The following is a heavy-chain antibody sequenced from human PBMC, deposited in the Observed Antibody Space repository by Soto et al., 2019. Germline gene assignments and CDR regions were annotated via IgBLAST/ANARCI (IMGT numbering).Heavy chain of an antibody. J-gene: IGHJ5*01. Sequence: GESLKISCQGSGYSFTSYWIGWVRQMPEKGLEWMGIIYPGDSDTRYSPSFQGQVTISADKSISTAYLQWSSLKASDTALYFCARPFDSSGRFDSWGQGTLVTVSS. CDR3: ARPFDSSGRFDS. CDR1: GYSFTSYW. CDR2: IYPGDSDT. D-gene: IGHD6-19*01. V-gene: IGHV5-51*01.